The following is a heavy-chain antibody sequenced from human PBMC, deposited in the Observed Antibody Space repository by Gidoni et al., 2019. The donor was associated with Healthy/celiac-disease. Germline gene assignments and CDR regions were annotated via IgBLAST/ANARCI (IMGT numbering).Heavy chain of an antibody. Sequence: QVQLVQSVPEVQTPGAAVKVSCKPSGYTFTGYYMHGVGHAPGQGLDWRGWINANIGSRNDAQKFQGRFTMTRDTSISTAYMELSRLRSDDTAVYYCARGGIVPDWYFDLWGRGTLVTVSS. CDR3: ARGGIVPDWYFDL. V-gene: IGHV1-2*02. CDR1: GYTFTGYY. CDR2: INANIGSR. D-gene: IGHD2-8*01. J-gene: IGHJ2*01.